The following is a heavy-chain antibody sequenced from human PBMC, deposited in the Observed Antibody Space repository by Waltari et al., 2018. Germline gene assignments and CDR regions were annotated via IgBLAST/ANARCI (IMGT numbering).Heavy chain of an antibody. CDR1: GGSISSGDYY. CDR2: IYYSGST. V-gene: IGHV4-30-4*01. D-gene: IGHD3-22*01. J-gene: IGHJ3*02. Sequence: QVQLQESGPGLVKPSQTLSLTCTVSGGSISSGDYYWGWIRHPPGRGLDWIGYIYYSGSTYYNPSLKSRVTISVDTSKNQFSLKLSSVTAADTAVYYCARGPPPFAYYYDSSGPRNAFDIWGQGTMVTVSS. CDR3: ARGPPPFAYYYDSSGPRNAFDI.